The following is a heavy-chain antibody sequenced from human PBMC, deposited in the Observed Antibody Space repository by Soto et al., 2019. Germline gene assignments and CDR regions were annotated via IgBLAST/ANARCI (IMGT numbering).Heavy chain of an antibody. J-gene: IGHJ6*03. V-gene: IGHV3-23*01. CDR1: GFTFSTYA. CDR2: ITTSGGNT. Sequence: EVQLLESGGGLVQPGGSLRLSCAASGFTFSTYAMSWVRQAPGKGLEWVSTITTSGGNTYYADSVQGRFTISRDNSKNTLFRKINSLRAGDTAVYYCGGSYCTMGVCYTNYYYYIDVGGKGTTVTVSS. CDR3: GGSYCTMGVCYTNYYYYIDV. D-gene: IGHD2-8*01.